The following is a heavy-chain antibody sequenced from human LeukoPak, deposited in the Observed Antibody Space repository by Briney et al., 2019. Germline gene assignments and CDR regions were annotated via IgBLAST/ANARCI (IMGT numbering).Heavy chain of an antibody. D-gene: IGHD6-13*01. CDR3: AREMVAAADPLYNWFDP. V-gene: IGHV4-30-4*07. J-gene: IGHJ5*02. Sequence: EPSETLSLTCAVSGGSISSGGYSWSWIRQPPGKGLEWIGYIYYSGSTYYNPSLKSRVTISVDTSKNRFSLKLSSVTAADTAVYYCAREMVAAADPLYNWFDPWGQGTLVTVSS. CDR2: IYYSGST. CDR1: GGSISSGGYS.